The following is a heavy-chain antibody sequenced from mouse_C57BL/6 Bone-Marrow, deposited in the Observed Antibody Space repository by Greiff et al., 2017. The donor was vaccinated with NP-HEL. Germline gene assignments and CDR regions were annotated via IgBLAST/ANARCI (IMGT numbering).Heavy chain of an antibody. J-gene: IGHJ3*01. D-gene: IGHD2-10*02. CDR3: ARHKEYSRGFAY. Sequence: EVQLLESGGGLVQPGGSLKLSCAASGFTFSDYGMAWVRQAPRKGPEWVAFISHLAYSIYYADTVTGRFTFSRENAKNTLYLEMRSLRSEDTDMYDCARHKEYSRGFAYWGQGTLVTVSA. CDR1: GFTFSDYG. CDR2: ISHLAYSI. V-gene: IGHV5-15*01.